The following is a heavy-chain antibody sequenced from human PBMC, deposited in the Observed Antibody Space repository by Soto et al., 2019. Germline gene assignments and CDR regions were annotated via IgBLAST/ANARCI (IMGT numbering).Heavy chain of an antibody. V-gene: IGHV4-4*07. Sequence: SETLSLTYTVAGASISGFYWSWIRKSAGKGLEWIGRIYATGTTDYNPSLKSRVMMTVDTSKKQFSLKLRSVTAADTAVYYCVRDGTKTLRDWFDPWGQGISVTVYS. J-gene: IGHJ5*02. CDR1: GASISGFY. CDR3: VRDGTKTLRDWFDP. CDR2: IYATGTT. D-gene: IGHD1-1*01.